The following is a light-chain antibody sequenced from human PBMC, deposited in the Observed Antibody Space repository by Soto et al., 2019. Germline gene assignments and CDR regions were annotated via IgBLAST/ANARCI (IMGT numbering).Light chain of an antibody. CDR1: QGIDNY. J-gene: IGKJ1*01. Sequence: IQMTQSPSSLSASVGDRAIITCRASQGIDNYLAWYQQRPGKVPKLLIYAASTLQSGVPSRFSGSRSGTEFTLTISSLQPDDFATYYCQQYNGYSTWKFGQGTKVDIK. CDR3: QQYNGYSTWK. CDR2: AAS. V-gene: IGKV1-27*01.